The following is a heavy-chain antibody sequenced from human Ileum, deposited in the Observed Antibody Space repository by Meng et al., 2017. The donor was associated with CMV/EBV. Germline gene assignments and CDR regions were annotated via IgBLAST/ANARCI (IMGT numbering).Heavy chain of an antibody. V-gene: IGHV4-39*07. J-gene: IGHJ4*02. D-gene: IGHD5-18*01. CDR2: IYYSGST. CDR3: ARERIQLWPRPSYFDY. Sequence: SETLSLTCTVSGGSISSSSYYWGWIRQPPGKGLEWIGSIYYSGSTYYNPSLKSRVTISVDTSKNQFSLKLSSVTAADTAVYYCARERIQLWPRPSYFDYWGQGTLVTGAS. CDR1: GGSISSSSYY.